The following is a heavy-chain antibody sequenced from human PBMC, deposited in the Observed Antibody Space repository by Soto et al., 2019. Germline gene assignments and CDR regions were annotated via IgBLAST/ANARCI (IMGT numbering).Heavy chain of an antibody. CDR2: INPNSGGT. V-gene: IGHV1-2*04. J-gene: IGHJ6*03. D-gene: IGHD6-13*01. CDR1: GYTFTGYY. Sequence: QVQLVQSGAEVKKPGASVKVSCKASGYTFTGYYMHWVRQAPGQGLEWMGWINPNSGGTNYAQKFQGWVTMNRDTSISTAYRELSRLRSDDTAVYYCARGDSSSWHYYYYMDVWGKGTTVTVSS. CDR3: ARGDSSSWHYYYYMDV.